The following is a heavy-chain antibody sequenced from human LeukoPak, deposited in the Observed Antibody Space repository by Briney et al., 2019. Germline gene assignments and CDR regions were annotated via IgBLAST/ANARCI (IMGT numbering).Heavy chain of an antibody. D-gene: IGHD6-13*01. Sequence: GGSLRLSCAASEFTFSSYAMSWVRQALGKGLEWVSAISGSGGSTYYADSVRGRFTISRDNSKNTLFLQMDSLRAEDTAVYYCAKDRFLGSSWYYFDYWGQGTLVTISS. CDR1: EFTFSSYA. CDR2: ISGSGGST. CDR3: AKDRFLGSSWYYFDY. V-gene: IGHV3-23*01. J-gene: IGHJ4*02.